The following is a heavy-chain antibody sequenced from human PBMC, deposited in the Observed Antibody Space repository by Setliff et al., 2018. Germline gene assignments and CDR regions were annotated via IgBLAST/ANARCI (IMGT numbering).Heavy chain of an antibody. Sequence: PSETLSLTCTVSGASISGGVGGSFYWAWIRQSPGKGLEWIGRIYTTWSTNYNPSLKSRVTMSVDTTKNQFSLKLTSVPAADTAVYYCARVSGTLYVDVWGKGTTVTVSS. CDR2: IYTTWST. V-gene: IGHV4-61*02. D-gene: IGHD1-7*01. CDR3: ARVSGTLYVDV. CDR1: GASISGGVGGSFY. J-gene: IGHJ6*03.